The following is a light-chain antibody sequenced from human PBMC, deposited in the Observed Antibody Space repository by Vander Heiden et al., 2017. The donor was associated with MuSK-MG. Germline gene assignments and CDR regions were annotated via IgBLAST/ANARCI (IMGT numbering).Light chain of an antibody. Sequence: EIVLTQYPATLSLSQGERATPSCRASQRVSSYLAWYQQKPAQTPRLLIYDASNSVTSVPARFSGGRSGTDFTLTISSRVPEDFAVYYCQQRSNWPPLTFGGGTKVEIK. V-gene: IGKV3-11*01. CDR3: QQRSNWPPLT. CDR2: DAS. CDR1: QRVSSY. J-gene: IGKJ4*01.